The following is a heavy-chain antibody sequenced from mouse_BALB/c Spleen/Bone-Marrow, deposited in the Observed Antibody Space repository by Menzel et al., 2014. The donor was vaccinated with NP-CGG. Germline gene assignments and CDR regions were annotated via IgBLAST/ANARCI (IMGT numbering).Heavy chain of an antibody. CDR2: INPTNGRT. J-gene: IGHJ4*01. CDR3: AGGKNFYGSSGGY. D-gene: IGHD1-1*01. V-gene: IGHV1S81*02. Sequence: QVQLQQPGAELVKPGASVKLSRKASGYTFTSYWMHWVKQRPGQGLEWIGEINPTNGRTNLNEKFRSKATLTVDKSSSTAYMQLSSLTSEDSAVYYCAGGKNFYGSSGGYWGQGTSVTVSS. CDR1: GYTFTSYW.